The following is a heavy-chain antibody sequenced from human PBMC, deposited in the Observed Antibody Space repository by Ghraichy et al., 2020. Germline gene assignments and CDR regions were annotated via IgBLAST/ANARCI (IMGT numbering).Heavy chain of an antibody. D-gene: IGHD2-15*01. J-gene: IGHJ6*02. Sequence: ASVKVSCKASGYSFTSYYMHWVRQAPGQGLEWMGIINPSGGSTSYAQKFQGRVTMTRDTSTSTVYMELSSLRSEDTAVYYCARDLGYCSGGSCYLRGSPAYYYYYYGMDVWGQGTTVTVSS. CDR2: INPSGGST. V-gene: IGHV1-46*01. CDR1: GYSFTSYY. CDR3: ARDLGYCSGGSCYLRGSPAYYYYYYGMDV.